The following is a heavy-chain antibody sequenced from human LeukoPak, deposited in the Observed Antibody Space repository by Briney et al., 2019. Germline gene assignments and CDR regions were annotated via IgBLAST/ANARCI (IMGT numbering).Heavy chain of an antibody. CDR2: ISGSGGST. D-gene: IGHD2-8*01. Sequence: PGGSLRLSCAASGFTFSSYAMSWVRQAPGKGLEWVSAISGSGGSTYYADSVKGRFTISRDNSKNTLYLQMNSLRAEDTAVYYCAKGGLYCTSGVCYKGGGIVDYWGQGTLVTVSS. V-gene: IGHV3-23*01. J-gene: IGHJ4*02. CDR1: GFTFSSYA. CDR3: AKGGLYCTSGVCYKGGGIVDY.